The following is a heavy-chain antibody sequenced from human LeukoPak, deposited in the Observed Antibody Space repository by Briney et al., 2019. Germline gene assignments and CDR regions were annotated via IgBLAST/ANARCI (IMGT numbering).Heavy chain of an antibody. Sequence: PSQTLSLTCTVSGGSISSGDYYWSWIRQPPGKGLEWIGYIYYSGSTYYNPSLKSRVTISVDTSKNQFSLKLSSVTAADTAVYYCARVSFYDFWSGYHNWFDPWGQGTLVTVSS. CDR2: IYYSGST. CDR1: GGSISSGDYY. V-gene: IGHV4-30-4*08. J-gene: IGHJ5*02. CDR3: ARVSFYDFWSGYHNWFDP. D-gene: IGHD3-3*01.